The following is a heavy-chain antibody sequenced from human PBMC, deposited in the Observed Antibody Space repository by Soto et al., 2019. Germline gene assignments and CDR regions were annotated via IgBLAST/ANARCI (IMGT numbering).Heavy chain of an antibody. J-gene: IGHJ6*02. Sequence: GESLKISCKGSGYSFTSYWIGWVRQMPEKGLEWMGIIYPGDSDTNYSPSFQGHVTISADKSISTAYLQWSSLKASDTAMYYCARGRTTVTTNYYYYGMDVWGQGTTVTVSS. CDR1: GYSFTSYW. V-gene: IGHV5-51*01. CDR2: IYPGDSDT. D-gene: IGHD4-17*01. CDR3: ARGRTTVTTNYYYYGMDV.